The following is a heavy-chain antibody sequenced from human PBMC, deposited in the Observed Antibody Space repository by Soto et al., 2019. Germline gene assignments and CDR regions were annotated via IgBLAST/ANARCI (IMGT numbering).Heavy chain of an antibody. Sequence: QVHLEQSGAVVKKPGASVKVACKASGYRFTTYSMHWVRQAPGQRPEWIGWLNAGNGDTKYSQALQGRVTITVDTSATTVYLELSSLTSEDTAVYYCAKGGYCSTTSCVSWFDPWGQGTQVTVSP. CDR2: LNAGNGDT. J-gene: IGHJ5*02. D-gene: IGHD2-2*01. CDR3: AKGGYCSTTSCVSWFDP. CDR1: GYRFTTYS. V-gene: IGHV1-3*01.